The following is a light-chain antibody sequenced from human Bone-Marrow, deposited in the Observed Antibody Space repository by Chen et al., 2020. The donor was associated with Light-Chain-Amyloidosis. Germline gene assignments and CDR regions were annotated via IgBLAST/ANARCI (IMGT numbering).Light chain of an antibody. CDR1: DLPTKY. J-gene: IGLJ2*01. CDR2: RDT. V-gene: IGLV3-25*03. Sequence: SYELTQPPSVSVSPGQTDRITCSGDDLPTKYAYWYQQKPGQAPVLVIHRDTERPSGISDRFSGSSSGTTATLTISGGQAEDEADYHCQSADSSGTYEVIFGGGTKLTVL. CDR3: QSADSSGTYEVI.